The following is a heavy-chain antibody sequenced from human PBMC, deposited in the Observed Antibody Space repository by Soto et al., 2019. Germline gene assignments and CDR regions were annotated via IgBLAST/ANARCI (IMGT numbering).Heavy chain of an antibody. Sequence: ASVKVSCKVSGYTLTELSMHWVRQAPGKGLEWMGGFDPEDGETTYAQKFQGRVTMTGNKSKDTAYMELSSLRSDDTAVYYCARGRHQLEAYNWFDPWG. CDR3: ARGRHQLEAYNWFDP. J-gene: IGHJ5*02. CDR1: GYTLTELS. D-gene: IGHD6-13*01. CDR2: FDPEDGET. V-gene: IGHV1-24*01.